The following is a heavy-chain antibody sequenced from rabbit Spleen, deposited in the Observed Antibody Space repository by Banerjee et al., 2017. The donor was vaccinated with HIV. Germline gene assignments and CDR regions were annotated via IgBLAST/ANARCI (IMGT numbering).Heavy chain of an antibody. V-gene: IGHV1S40*01. D-gene: IGHD7-1*01. J-gene: IGHJ3*01. CDR2: IYNGDGST. Sequence: QSLEESGGGLVQPEGSLTLTCTASGFSFSSSYYICWVRQAPGKGLEWIGCIYNGDGSTYYASWVNGRFSISKTSSTTVTLQMTSLTAADTATYFCARSYDTGNVYYGFWGQGTLVTVS. CDR3: ARSYDTGNVYYGF. CDR1: GFSFSSSYY.